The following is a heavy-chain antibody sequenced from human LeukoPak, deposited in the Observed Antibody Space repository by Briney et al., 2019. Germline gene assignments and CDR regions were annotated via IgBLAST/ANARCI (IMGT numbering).Heavy chain of an antibody. V-gene: IGHV3-48*03. J-gene: IGHJ4*02. CDR2: ISSSGNII. Sequence: GGSLRLSCAASGFTFSNYDINWVRQAPGKGLEWVSYISSSGNIIYYADSVKGRFTISRDNAKNSLYLQMNSLRAEDTAVYYCARHLLRGQNFDYWGQGTLVTVSS. CDR1: GFTFSNYD. CDR3: ARHLLRGQNFDY.